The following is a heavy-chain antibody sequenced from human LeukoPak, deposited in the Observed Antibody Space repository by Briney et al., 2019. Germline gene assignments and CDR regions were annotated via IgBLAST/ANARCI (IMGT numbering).Heavy chain of an antibody. V-gene: IGHV1-45*02. Sequence: GSSVKVSCKASGYTFSYRDLLWVRQAPGQALEWMGWITPFNGNTNYTQNIQDRVTITRDRSLSTAYMELSSLRSEDTAVYYCTRRYGGHSGWAGYHDSWGQGTLVTVSS. CDR1: GYTFSYRD. D-gene: IGHD6-19*01. CDR2: ITPFNGNT. J-gene: IGHJ4*02. CDR3: TRRYGGHSGWAGYHDS.